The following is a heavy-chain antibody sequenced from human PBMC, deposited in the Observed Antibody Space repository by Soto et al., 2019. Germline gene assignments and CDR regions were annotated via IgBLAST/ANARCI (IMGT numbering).Heavy chain of an antibody. Sequence: SVKVSCKASGGTFSSYAISWVRQAPGQGLEWMGGIIPIFGTANYAQKFQGRVTITADESTSTAYMELNSLSAEDTALYYCARESEDLTSNFDYWGQGTLVTVSS. CDR3: ARESEDLTSNFDY. CDR1: GGTFSSYA. J-gene: IGHJ4*02. V-gene: IGHV1-69*13. CDR2: IIPIFGTA.